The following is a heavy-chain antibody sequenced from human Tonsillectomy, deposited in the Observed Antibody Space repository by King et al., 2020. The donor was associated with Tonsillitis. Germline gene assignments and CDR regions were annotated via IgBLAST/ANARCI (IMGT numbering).Heavy chain of an antibody. CDR2: IIPIFDTA. V-gene: IGHV1-69*12. CDR3: ARESVDTTMGNYDYNGMDV. CDR1: GGTFSSYA. J-gene: IGHJ6*02. D-gene: IGHD5-18*01. Sequence: QLVQSGAEVKKPGSSVKVSCKAPGGTFSSYAISWVRQAPGQGLEWMRGIIPIFDTANNAQKFQGRVTITADESTSTAYLELSSLRSEDTAVYYCARESVDTTMGNYDYNGMDVWGQGTTVTVSS.